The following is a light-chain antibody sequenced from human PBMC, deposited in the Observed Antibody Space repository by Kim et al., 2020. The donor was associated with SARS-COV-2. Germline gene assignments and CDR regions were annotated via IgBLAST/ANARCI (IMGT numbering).Light chain of an antibody. CDR3: NSRDSNDNVV. CDR2: GKN. Sequence: SYELTQDPAVSVALGQTVRITCQGDSLRSYYATWYQQKPGQAPILVHYGKNNRPSGIPDRFSGSSSGNTASLTITGTQAGDEADYYCNSRDSNDNVVFGG. V-gene: IGLV3-19*01. J-gene: IGLJ2*01. CDR1: SLRSYY.